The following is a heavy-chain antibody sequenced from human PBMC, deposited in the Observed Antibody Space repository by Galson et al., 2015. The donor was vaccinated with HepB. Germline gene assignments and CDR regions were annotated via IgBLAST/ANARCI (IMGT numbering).Heavy chain of an antibody. CDR2: ISSNGGST. Sequence: SLRLSCAASGFTFSSYAMHWVRQAPGKGLEYVSAISSNGGSTYYADSVKGRFTISRDNSKNTLYLQMSSLRAEDTAVYYCWITMIVVVHYYFDYWGQGTLVTVSS. D-gene: IGHD3-22*01. J-gene: IGHJ4*02. V-gene: IGHV3-64D*06. CDR3: WITMIVVVHYYFDY. CDR1: GFTFSSYA.